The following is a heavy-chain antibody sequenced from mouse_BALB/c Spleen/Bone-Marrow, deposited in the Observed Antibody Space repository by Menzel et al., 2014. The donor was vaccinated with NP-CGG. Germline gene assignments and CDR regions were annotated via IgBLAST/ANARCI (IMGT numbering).Heavy chain of an antibody. CDR2: ISSGGSYT. D-gene: IGHD2-9*01. V-gene: IGHV5-6*01. J-gene: IGHJ2*01. CDR1: GFTFSSYG. CDR3: ARQTYYGSDGYFDY. Sequence: EVHLVESGGDLVKPGGSLKLSCAASGFTFSSYGMSWVRQTPDKRLEWVATISSGGSYTYYPDSVKGRFTISRDNAKNTLYLQMSSLKSEDTAMYYCARQTYYGSDGYFDYWGQGTTLTVSS.